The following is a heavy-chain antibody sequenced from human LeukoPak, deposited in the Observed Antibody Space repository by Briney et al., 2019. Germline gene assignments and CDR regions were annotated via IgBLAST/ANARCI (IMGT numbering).Heavy chain of an antibody. D-gene: IGHD1-1*01. Sequence: PGGSLRLSCAASGFTFDDYTMHWVRQAPGKGLEWVSLISWDGGSTYYADSVKGRFTISRDNSKNSLYLQMNSLRTEDTALYYCAKDMEGGFDYWGQGTLVTVSS. J-gene: IGHJ4*02. CDR3: AKDMEGGFDY. CDR1: GFTFDDYT. CDR2: ISWDGGST. V-gene: IGHV3-43*01.